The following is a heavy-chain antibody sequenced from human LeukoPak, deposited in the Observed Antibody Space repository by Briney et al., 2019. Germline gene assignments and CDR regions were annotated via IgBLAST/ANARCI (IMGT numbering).Heavy chain of an antibody. J-gene: IGHJ6*03. V-gene: IGHV3-48*02. Sequence: PGGSLRLSCAASGFTFSTYSMTWVRQAPGKGLEWVSYISSRSTVIYYADSLRGRFTISRDNAKNSLYLQMNSLRDEDTAVYYCAREGYNWNDSRFYYYYYMDVWGKGTTVTVSS. CDR1: GFTFSTYS. CDR3: AREGYNWNDSRFYYYYYMDV. D-gene: IGHD1-20*01. CDR2: ISSRSTVI.